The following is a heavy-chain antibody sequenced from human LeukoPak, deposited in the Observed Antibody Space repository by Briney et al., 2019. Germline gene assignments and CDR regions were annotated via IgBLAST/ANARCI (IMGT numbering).Heavy chain of an antibody. CDR3: ARAGELRYMDV. CDR1: GFTFSDYY. CDR2: IKGIGPTT. V-gene: IGHV3-11*04. Sequence: KPGGSLRLSCAASGFTFSDYYMSWIRQAPGKGLEWVSTIKGIGPTTYYADSLKGRFTISRDNAKNSLFLQMSSLRADDTAIYYCARAGELRYMDVRGKGTAVTVSS. D-gene: IGHD3-16*01. J-gene: IGHJ6*03.